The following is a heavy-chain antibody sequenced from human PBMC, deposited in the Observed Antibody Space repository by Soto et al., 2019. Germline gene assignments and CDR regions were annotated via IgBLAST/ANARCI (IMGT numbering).Heavy chain of an antibody. Sequence: GESLKISCKGSGYSFTTYWIGWVRQMPGKGLEWMGIIYPGDPDTRYSPSFQGQVTISADKYISTAYLQWSSLKASDTAMYYCARKDSSSVFDCWGKGTRVTLAS. D-gene: IGHD3-22*01. CDR1: GYSFTTYW. CDR2: IYPGDPDT. CDR3: ARKDSSSVFDC. V-gene: IGHV5-51*01. J-gene: IGHJ4*02.